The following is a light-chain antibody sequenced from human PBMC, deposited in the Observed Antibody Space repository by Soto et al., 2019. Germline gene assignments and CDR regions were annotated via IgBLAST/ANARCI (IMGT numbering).Light chain of an antibody. V-gene: IGKV2-24*01. CDR2: KIP. J-gene: IGKJ1*01. Sequence: DIVMTQTPLSSPVTLGQPASISCRSSQSLVHSDGNTHLSWLQQRPGQPPRPLIYKIPDRFSGVPDRVSGSGAGTDFTLTISRVEAADVRLYYCMQGTHSPWTFGQGTKVEIK. CDR3: MQGTHSPWT. CDR1: QSLVHSDGNTH.